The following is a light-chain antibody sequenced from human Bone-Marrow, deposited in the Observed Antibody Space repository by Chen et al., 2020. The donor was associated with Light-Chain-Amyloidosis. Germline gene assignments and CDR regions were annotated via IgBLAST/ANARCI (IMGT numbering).Light chain of an antibody. Sequence: SYELTQPPSVSVSPGQTARITCSGDDLPTKYAYWYQQKPGQAPELVIHRDTERPSGISERFSGSSSGTTATLTISGVQAEDEADDHCQSADSSGTYEVIFGGGTELTVL. V-gene: IGLV3-25*03. CDR3: QSADSSGTYEVI. J-gene: IGLJ2*01. CDR2: RDT. CDR1: DLPTKY.